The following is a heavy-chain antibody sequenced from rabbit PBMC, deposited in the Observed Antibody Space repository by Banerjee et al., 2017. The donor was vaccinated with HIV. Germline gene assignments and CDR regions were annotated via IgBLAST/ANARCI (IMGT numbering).Heavy chain of an antibody. J-gene: IGHJ4*01. D-gene: IGHD2-1*01. CDR1: GFSFSSYY. CDR3: ARGGHSYDDYGDYYFNL. CDR2: IYAGKGST. Sequence: QSLEESGGDLVKPGASLTLTCTASGFSFSSYYMSWVRQAPGKGLEWIGIIYAGKGSTDDASWVNGRFTISSDNAQNTVDLQMNSLTAADTATYFCARGGHSYDDYGDYYFNLWGPGTLVTVS. V-gene: IGHV1S7*01.